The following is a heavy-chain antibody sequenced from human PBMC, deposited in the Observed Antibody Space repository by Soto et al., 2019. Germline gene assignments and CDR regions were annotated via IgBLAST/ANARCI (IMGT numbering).Heavy chain of an antibody. CDR1: GVTFSIYT. J-gene: IGHJ6*02. CDR3: ATQLRVLEWLLYGMDV. CDR2: IIPIFGTA. Sequence: ASVKVSCKGSGVTFSIYTISWVRQAPGQRLEWMGRIIPIFGTANCAQKFQGRVTITADESTSTAYMELSSLRSEDMAVYYCATQLRVLEWLLYGMDVWGQGTTVTVSS. V-gene: IGHV1-69*13. D-gene: IGHD3-3*01.